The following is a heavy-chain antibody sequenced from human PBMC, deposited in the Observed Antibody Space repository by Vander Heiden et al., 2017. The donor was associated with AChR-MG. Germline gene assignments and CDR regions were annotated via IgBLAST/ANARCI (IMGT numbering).Heavy chain of an antibody. CDR2: ISYDGSNK. CDR1: GFTFSSYA. V-gene: IGHV3-30-3*01. D-gene: IGHD3-10*01. Sequence: QVQLVESGGGVVQPGRSLRLSCAASGFTFSSYAMHWVRQAPGKGLEWVAVISYDGSNKYYADSVKGRFTISRDNSKNTLYLQMNSLRAEDTAVYYCARVPGSLSGRDWGQGTLVTVSS. CDR3: ARVPGSLSGRD. J-gene: IGHJ4*02.